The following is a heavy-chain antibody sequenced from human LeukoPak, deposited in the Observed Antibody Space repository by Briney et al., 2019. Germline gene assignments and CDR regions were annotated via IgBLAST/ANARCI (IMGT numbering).Heavy chain of an antibody. CDR3: ARGEFPLDAFDI. Sequence: GASVKVSCKSSGYNFDNYGIGWVRQAPGQGLEWMGWISPYSGNTNYGQKLQGRVTMTTDTSTNTAYMELRRLSLDDTAIYYCARGEFPLDAFDIWDQGTMVTVSS. CDR1: GYNFDNYG. V-gene: IGHV1-18*01. CDR2: ISPYSGNT. J-gene: IGHJ3*02. D-gene: IGHD3-10*01.